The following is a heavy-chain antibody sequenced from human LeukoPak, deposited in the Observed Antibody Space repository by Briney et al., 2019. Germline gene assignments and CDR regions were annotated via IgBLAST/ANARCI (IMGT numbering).Heavy chain of an antibody. J-gene: IGHJ3*02. V-gene: IGHV1-18*01. CDR2: ISAYNGNT. D-gene: IGHD3-22*01. CDR3: ARVDYDSSGHYYSRLHAFDI. CDR1: GYTFTSYG. Sequence: GASVKVSCKASGYTFTSYGISWVRQAPGQGLEWMGWISAYNGNTNYAQKLQGRVTMTTDTSTSTAYMELRSLRSDDTAVYYCARVDYDSSGHYYSRLHAFDIWGQGTMVTVSS.